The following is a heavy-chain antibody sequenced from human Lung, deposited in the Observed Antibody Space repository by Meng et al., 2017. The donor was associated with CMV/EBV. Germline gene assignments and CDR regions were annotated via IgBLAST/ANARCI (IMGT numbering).Heavy chain of an antibody. CDR2: ISYDGSNK. J-gene: IGHJ6*02. CDR1: GFTFSSYA. Sequence: GGSXRLSCAASGFTFSSYAMHWVRQAPGKGLEWVAVISYDGSNKYYADSVKGRFTISRDNSKNTLYLQMNSLRAEDTAVYYCARDRGADTTIFGVAIIPGKGWPYYYGRDVWXQGTXVTVSS. V-gene: IGHV3-30*04. CDR3: ARDRGADTTIFGVAIIPGKGWPYYYGRDV. D-gene: IGHD3-3*01.